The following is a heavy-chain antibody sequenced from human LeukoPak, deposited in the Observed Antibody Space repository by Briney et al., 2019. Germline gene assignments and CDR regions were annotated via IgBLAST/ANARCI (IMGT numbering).Heavy chain of an antibody. CDR1: GFTFSSYW. D-gene: IGHD3-16*01. CDR2: IKKDGSEK. CDR3: ARAQGEWLSDY. J-gene: IGHJ4*02. V-gene: IGHV3-7*01. Sequence: PGGSLRLSRAASGFTFSSYWMSWVRQAPGKGLEWVANIKKDGSEKYYVDSVKGRFTISRDNAKNSLYLQMNSLRAEDTAVYYCARAQGEWLSDYWGQGTLVTVSS.